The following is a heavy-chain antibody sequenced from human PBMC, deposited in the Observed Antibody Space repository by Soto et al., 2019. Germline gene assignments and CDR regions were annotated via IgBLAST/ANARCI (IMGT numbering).Heavy chain of an antibody. V-gene: IGHV1-69*06. CDR3: ATVAAATNNPAYYYYYGMDV. D-gene: IGHD6-13*01. Sequence: ASVKVSCKASGGTFSSDAISWVREAPGQGLEWMGGIIPIFGTANYAQKFQGRVTITADKSTSTAYMELSSLRSEDTAVYYCATVAAATNNPAYYYYYGMDVWGQGTTVTVSS. CDR2: IIPIFGTA. J-gene: IGHJ6*02. CDR1: GGTFSSDA.